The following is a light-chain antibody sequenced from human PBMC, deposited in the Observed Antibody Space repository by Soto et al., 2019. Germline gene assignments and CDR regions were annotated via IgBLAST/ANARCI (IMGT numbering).Light chain of an antibody. V-gene: IGKV1-5*03. Sequence: DIQMTQSPSTLSGSVGDRVTITCRASQSISSWLAWYQQKPGKAPKLLIYKASSLESGVPSRFSGSGSGTEFTLTICGLQPDDFATYYCQQYNSYSRTCGQGTKVDIK. J-gene: IGKJ1*01. CDR3: QQYNSYSRT. CDR1: QSISSW. CDR2: KAS.